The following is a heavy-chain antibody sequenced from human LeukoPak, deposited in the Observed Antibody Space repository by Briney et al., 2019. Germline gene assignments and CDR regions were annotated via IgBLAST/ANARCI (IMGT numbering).Heavy chain of an antibody. Sequence: GGSLRLSCAASGFTFSSYGMTWVRQAPGKGLEWVSVISGSGGSTNYADSVKGRFTISRDNSKNTLYPQMNSLRAEDTAVYYCVSHYYDDSAPDSWGQGTLVAVSS. J-gene: IGHJ5*01. D-gene: IGHD3-22*01. CDR3: VSHYYDDSAPDS. CDR2: ISGSGGST. V-gene: IGHV3-23*01. CDR1: GFTFSSYG.